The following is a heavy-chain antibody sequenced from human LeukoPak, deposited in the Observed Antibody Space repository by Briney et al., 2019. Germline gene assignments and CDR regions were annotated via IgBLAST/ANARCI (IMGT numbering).Heavy chain of an antibody. V-gene: IGHV1-69*05. Sequence: GASVTVSCKASGGTFSSYAISWVRQAPGQGLEWMGGIIPIFGTANYAQKVQGRVTITTDESTSTAYMELSSLRSEDTAVYYCARGAQLRYFDWLLFGWGQGTLVTVSS. CDR1: GGTFSSYA. J-gene: IGHJ4*02. CDR3: ARGAQLRYFDWLLFG. CDR2: IIPIFGTA. D-gene: IGHD3-9*01.